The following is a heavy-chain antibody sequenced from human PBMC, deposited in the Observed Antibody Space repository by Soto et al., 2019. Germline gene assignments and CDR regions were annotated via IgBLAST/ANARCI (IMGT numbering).Heavy chain of an antibody. J-gene: IGHJ4*02. V-gene: IGHV4-39*01. D-gene: IGHD1-20*01. CDR3: ARGKITGILDY. CDR1: GGSISSSSYY. CDR2: IYYSGST. Sequence: SETLSLTCTVSGGSISSSSYYWGWIRQPPGKGLEWIGSIYYSGSTYYNPSLKSRVTISVDTSKNQFSLKLSSVTAADTAVYYCARGKITGILDYWGQGTLVTVSS.